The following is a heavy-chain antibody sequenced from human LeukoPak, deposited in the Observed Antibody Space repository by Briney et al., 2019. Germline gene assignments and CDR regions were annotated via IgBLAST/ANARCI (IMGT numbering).Heavy chain of an antibody. D-gene: IGHD5-24*01. CDR2: ISESSSHT. J-gene: IGHJ6*02. CDR1: GFTFSGYS. V-gene: IGHV3-21*06. CDR3: ARDRAVKARIGGMDV. Sequence: PGGSLTLSCEASGFTFSGYSMNWVRQAPEKGLEWVSYISESSSHTYNADSVKGRFTISRDNAKNSLYLQMNSLRVEDTGIYYCARDRAVKARIGGMDVWGQGTTVIVSS.